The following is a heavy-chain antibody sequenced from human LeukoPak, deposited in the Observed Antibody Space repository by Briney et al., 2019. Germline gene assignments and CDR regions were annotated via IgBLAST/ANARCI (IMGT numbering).Heavy chain of an antibody. CDR3: ASPSVVRGVIPYYGMDV. D-gene: IGHD3-10*01. Sequence: SVKVSCKASGGTFSSYAISWVRQAPGQGLEWMGGIIPIFGTANYAQKFQGRVTITADESTSTAYMELSSLRSEDTAVYYCASPSVVRGVIPYYGMDVWGQGTTVTVSS. CDR1: GGTFSSYA. J-gene: IGHJ6*02. CDR2: IIPIFGTA. V-gene: IGHV1-69*01.